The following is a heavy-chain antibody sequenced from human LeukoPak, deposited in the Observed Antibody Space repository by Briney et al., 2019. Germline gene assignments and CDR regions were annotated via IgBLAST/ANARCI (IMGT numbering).Heavy chain of an antibody. CDR3: AGDRWGYSYGYAQPRPHYFDY. D-gene: IGHD5-18*01. J-gene: IGHJ4*02. CDR2: ISAYNGNT. Sequence: GASVKVSCKASGYTFTSYGISWVRQAPGQGLEWMGWISAYNGNTNYAQKLQGRVTMTTDTSTSTAYMELRSLRSDDTAVYYCAGDRWGYSYGYAQPRPHYFDYWGQGTLVTVSS. CDR1: GYTFTSYG. V-gene: IGHV1-18*01.